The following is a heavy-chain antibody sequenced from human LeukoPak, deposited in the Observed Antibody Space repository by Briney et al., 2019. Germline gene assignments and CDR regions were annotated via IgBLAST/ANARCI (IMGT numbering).Heavy chain of an antibody. D-gene: IGHD2-15*01. J-gene: IGHJ4*02. CDR3: ARDREGYCSGGSCYFDY. CDR2: IKQDGSEK. V-gene: IGHV3-7*01. CDR1: GGSISSYY. Sequence: ETLSLTCTVSGGSISSYYWSWVRQASGKGLEWVANIKQDGSEKYYVDSVKGRFTISRDNAKNSLYLQMNSLRAEDTAIYYCARDREGYCSGGSCYFDYWGQGTLVTVSS.